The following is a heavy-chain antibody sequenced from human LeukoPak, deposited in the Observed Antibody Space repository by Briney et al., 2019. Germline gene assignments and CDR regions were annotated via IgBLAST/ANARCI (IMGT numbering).Heavy chain of an antibody. CDR2: IYPGDSDT. CDR1: GYSFTSYW. Sequence: GEPLKISCKGSGYSFTSYWIGWVRQMPGKGLERMGIIYPGDSDTRYSPSFQGQVTISADKSISTAYLQWSSLKASDTAIYYCARTSYSSSWFDYWGQGTLVTVSS. CDR3: ARTSYSSSWFDY. V-gene: IGHV5-51*01. J-gene: IGHJ4*02. D-gene: IGHD6-13*01.